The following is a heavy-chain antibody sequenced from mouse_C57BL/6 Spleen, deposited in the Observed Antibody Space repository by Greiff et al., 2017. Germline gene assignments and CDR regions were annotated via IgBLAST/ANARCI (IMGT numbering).Heavy chain of an antibody. CDR2: IHPSDSDT. CDR3: AISPDYYGSSSYAMDY. CDR1: GYTFTSYW. D-gene: IGHD1-1*01. J-gene: IGHJ4*01. V-gene: IGHV1-74*01. Sequence: QVQLKQPGAELVKPGASVKVSCKASGYTFTSYWMHWVKQRPGQGLEWIGRIHPSDSDTNYNQKFKGKATLTVDKSSSTAYMQLSSLTSEDSAVYYCAISPDYYGSSSYAMDYWGQGTSVTVSS.